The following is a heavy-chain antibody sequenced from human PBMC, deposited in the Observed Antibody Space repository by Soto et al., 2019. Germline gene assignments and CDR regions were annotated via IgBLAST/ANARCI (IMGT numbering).Heavy chain of an antibody. J-gene: IGHJ3*02. CDR2: IISSSSTI. CDR3: ARESWFGEFNDAFDI. D-gene: IGHD3-10*01. CDR1: GFTFGSFS. Sequence: EVQLVESGGGLVQPGGSLRLSCAASGFTFGSFSMNWVRQAPGKGLEWVSYIISSSSTIYYADSVKGRFTIYRDNAKNSLYLQMNSLRAEDTAVYYCARESWFGEFNDAFDIWGQGTMVTVSS. V-gene: IGHV3-48*01.